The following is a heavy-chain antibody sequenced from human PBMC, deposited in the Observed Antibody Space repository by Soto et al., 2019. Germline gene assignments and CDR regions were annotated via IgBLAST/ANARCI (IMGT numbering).Heavy chain of an antibody. CDR2: ISGSGIST. Sequence: GGALRPSSEYSGSTFSSYALNRVRQVPRQELKCVAEISGSGISTYYAPPVKGRCLISSDSSKNTLYLRMYSRRADDTAMYYCAKSSSALFSLGDFKYWGQGALVTVSS. J-gene: IGHJ4*02. CDR3: AKSSSALFSLGDFKY. V-gene: IGHV3-23*01. CDR1: GSTFSSYA. D-gene: IGHD2-15*01.